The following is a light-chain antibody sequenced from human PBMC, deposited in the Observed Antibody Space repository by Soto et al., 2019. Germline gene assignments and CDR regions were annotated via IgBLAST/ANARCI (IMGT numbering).Light chain of an antibody. V-gene: IGKV3-20*01. CDR3: QQCGSSPWT. CDR2: AAS. J-gene: IGKJ1*01. CDR1: QSVSSYY. Sequence: EIVMTQSPATLSLSPGERATLSRRASQSVSSYYLAWYQQKPGQAPRLLIYAASSRATGIPDRFSGGGSGTDFTLTISRLEPEDFAVYYCQQCGSSPWTFGQGTKVDIK.